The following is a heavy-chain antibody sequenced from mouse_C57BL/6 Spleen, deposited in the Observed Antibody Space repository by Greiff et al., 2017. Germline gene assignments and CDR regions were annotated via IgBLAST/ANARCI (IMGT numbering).Heavy chain of an antibody. CDR2: IYPEDGDT. CDR1: GFDIKDYY. Sequence: EVQRQQSGAELVRPGASVKFSCTASGFDIKDYYMHWVKQRPEQGLEWIGRIYPEDGDTEYASKFQGKATMTADTSSSTAYLQLSSLTSEDTAVYSCVNEDYEGSSSGFDYWGQGTTLTVSA. CDR3: VNEDYEGSSSGFDY. D-gene: IGHD1-1*01. J-gene: IGHJ2*01. V-gene: IGHV14-1*01.